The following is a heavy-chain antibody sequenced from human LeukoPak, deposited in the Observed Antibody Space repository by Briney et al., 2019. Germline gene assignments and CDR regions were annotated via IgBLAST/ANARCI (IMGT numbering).Heavy chain of an antibody. Sequence: PSETLSLTCTVSGGSISSYYWSWIRQPPGKGLEWIGYIYYSGSTNSNPSLKSRVTISVDTSKNQFSLKLSSVTAAGTAVYYCARLSFWGPMVRDRDAFDIWGQGTMVTVSS. CDR2: IYYSGST. CDR1: GGSISSYY. J-gene: IGHJ3*02. V-gene: IGHV4-59*08. D-gene: IGHD3-10*01. CDR3: ARLSFWGPMVRDRDAFDI.